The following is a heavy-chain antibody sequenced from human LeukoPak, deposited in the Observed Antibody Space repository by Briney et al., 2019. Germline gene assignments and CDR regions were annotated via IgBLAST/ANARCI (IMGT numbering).Heavy chain of an antibody. Sequence: PGGSLRLSCAASGFTFSSYEMNWVRQAPGKGLEWVAVISSDGSNKYYADSVEGRFTISRDNSKNTLYLQMNSLRAEDTAVYYCAREARSSRSEYFQHWGQGTLVTVSS. D-gene: IGHD6-13*01. CDR2: ISSDGSNK. CDR3: AREARSSRSEYFQH. J-gene: IGHJ1*01. V-gene: IGHV3-30-3*01. CDR1: GFTFSSYE.